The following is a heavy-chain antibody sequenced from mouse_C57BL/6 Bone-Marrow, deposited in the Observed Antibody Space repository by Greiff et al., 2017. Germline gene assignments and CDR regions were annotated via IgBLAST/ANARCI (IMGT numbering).Heavy chain of an antibody. CDR3: ARDYGNYEFAY. CDR2: IYPRSGNT. Sequence: QVHVKQSGAELARPGASVKLSCKASGYTFTSYGISWVKQRTGQGLEWIGEIYPRSGNTYYNEKFKGKATLTADTSSSTAYMELRSLTSEDSAVYFCARDYGNYEFAYWGQGTLVTVSA. J-gene: IGHJ3*01. CDR1: GYTFTSYG. V-gene: IGHV1-81*01. D-gene: IGHD2-1*01.